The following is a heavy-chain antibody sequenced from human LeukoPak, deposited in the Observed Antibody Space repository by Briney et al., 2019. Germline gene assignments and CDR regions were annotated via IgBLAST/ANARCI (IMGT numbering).Heavy chain of an antibody. J-gene: IGHJ4*02. V-gene: IGHV4-59*01. CDR3: ARGVAAAGTMGLFDY. Sequence: SETLSLTCTVSGGSISSYYWSWIRQPPGKGLEWIGYIYYSGSTNYNPSLKSRVTISVDTSKNQFSLKLSSVTAADTAVYSCARGVAAAGTMGLFDYWGQGTLVTVSS. D-gene: IGHD6-13*01. CDR1: GGSISSYY. CDR2: IYYSGST.